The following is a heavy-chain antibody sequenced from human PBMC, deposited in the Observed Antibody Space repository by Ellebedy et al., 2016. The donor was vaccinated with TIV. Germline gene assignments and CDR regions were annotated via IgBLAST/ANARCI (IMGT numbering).Heavy chain of an antibody. Sequence: ETLSLTCTVSGGSISSYYWSWVRQAPGKGLDWVSSISSSSSYIYYADSVKGRFTISRDNAKNTLYLQMNSLRAEDTAVYYCAREQQWLVGLIDYWGQGTLVTVSS. D-gene: IGHD6-19*01. CDR3: AREQQWLVGLIDY. CDR2: ISSSSSYI. V-gene: IGHV3-21*01. J-gene: IGHJ4*02. CDR1: GGSISSYY.